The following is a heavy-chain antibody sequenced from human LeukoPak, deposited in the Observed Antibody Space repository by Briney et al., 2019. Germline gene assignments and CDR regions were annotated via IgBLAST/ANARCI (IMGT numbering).Heavy chain of an antibody. Sequence: ASVKVSCKTSGCTFTTNVVSWVRQAPGQGLEWMGWVSGYTGNTNYAERFQGRVTMTTDTSTSTVYMELTSLRSDDTAVYYCARGEVSASLYYFDFWGQGTLVTVS. CDR2: VSGYTGNT. CDR3: ARGEVSASLYYFDF. CDR1: GCTFTTNV. J-gene: IGHJ4*02. V-gene: IGHV1-18*01. D-gene: IGHD2-2*01.